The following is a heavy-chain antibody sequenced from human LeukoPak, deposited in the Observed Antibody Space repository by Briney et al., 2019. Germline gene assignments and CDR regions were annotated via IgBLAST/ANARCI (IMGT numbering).Heavy chain of an antibody. D-gene: IGHD3-3*01. CDR3: AKDPAIFGVVIQYFQH. CDR2: ISGSGGST. J-gene: IGHJ1*01. V-gene: IGHV3-23*01. CDR1: GFTFSSYA. Sequence: GGSLRLSCAASGFTFSSYAMSWVRQAPGKGLEWVSAISGSGGSTYYADSVKGRFTISRDNSKNTLYLQMNSLRAEDTAVYYCAKDPAIFGVVIQYFQHWGQGTLVTVSS.